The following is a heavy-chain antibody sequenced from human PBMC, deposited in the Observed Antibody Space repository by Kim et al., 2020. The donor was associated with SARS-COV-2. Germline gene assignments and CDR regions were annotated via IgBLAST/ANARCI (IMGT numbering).Heavy chain of an antibody. Sequence: DSGKGRFTISSDNATNTLYLQMNSLRAEDTAVYYCAKSSSNWYYYYYMDVWGKGTTVTVSS. V-gene: IGHV3-23*01. J-gene: IGHJ6*03. D-gene: IGHD6-13*01. CDR3: AKSSSNWYYYYYMDV.